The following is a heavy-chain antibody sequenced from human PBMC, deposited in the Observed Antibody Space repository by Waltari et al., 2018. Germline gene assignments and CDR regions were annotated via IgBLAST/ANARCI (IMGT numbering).Heavy chain of an antibody. J-gene: IGHJ4*02. Sequence: QVQLQESGPGLVKPSETLSLTCTVSGGPLSSYYWSWIRQPPGKGLEWIGYIYYSGSTNYNPSLKSRVTISVDTSKNQFSLKLSSVTAADTAVYYCASYLCNRQLVRMGPCGDFDYWGQGTLVTVSS. CDR1: GGPLSSYY. V-gene: IGHV4-59*01. D-gene: IGHD6-13*01. CDR2: IYYSGST. CDR3: ASYLCNRQLVRMGPCGDFDY.